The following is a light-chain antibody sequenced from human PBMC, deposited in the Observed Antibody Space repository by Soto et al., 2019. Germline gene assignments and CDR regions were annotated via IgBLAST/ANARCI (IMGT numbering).Light chain of an antibody. CDR3: QHYNNWPPWT. CDR1: QRISSN. J-gene: IGKJ1*01. CDR2: GAS. Sequence: EVVMTQSPATLSVSPGDGASLSCRASQRISSNLAWYQQRPGQAPRLLIYGASTRAPGIPARFSGSGSETEFTLTISSLQSEDFAVYYCQHYNNWPPWTFGQGTKVDIK. V-gene: IGKV3-15*01.